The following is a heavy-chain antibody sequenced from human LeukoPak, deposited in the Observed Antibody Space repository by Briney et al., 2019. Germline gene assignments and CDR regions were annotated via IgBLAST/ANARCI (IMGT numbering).Heavy chain of an antibody. Sequence: ASVKVSCKASGYTFTSYDINWVRQATGQGLEWMGWMNPNSGNTGYAQKLQGRVTMTRNTSISTAYMELSSLRSEDTAVYYCARVWSPPYTNSWPYYFDSWGQGTLVTVSS. CDR2: MNPNSGNT. D-gene: IGHD2-2*02. CDR3: ARVWSPPYTNSWPYYFDS. CDR1: GYTFTSYD. V-gene: IGHV1-8*01. J-gene: IGHJ4*02.